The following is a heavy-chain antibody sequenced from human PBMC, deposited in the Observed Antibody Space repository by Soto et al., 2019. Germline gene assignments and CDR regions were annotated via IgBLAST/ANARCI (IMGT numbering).Heavy chain of an antibody. CDR3: VRDGAKTLRDWFDP. J-gene: IGHJ5*02. Sequence: PSETLSLTCTVSGASISGYYWSWIRKSAGKGLEWIGRIYATGTTDYNPSLKSRVMMSVDTSKKQFSLKLRSVTAADTAVYYCVRDGAKTLRDWFDPWGQGISVTVSS. V-gene: IGHV4-4*07. D-gene: IGHD1-26*01. CDR2: IYATGTT. CDR1: GASISGYY.